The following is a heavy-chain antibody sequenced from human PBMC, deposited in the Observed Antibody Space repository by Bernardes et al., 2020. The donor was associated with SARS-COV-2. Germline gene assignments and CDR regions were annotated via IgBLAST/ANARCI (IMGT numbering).Heavy chain of an antibody. CDR3: AKSPQITMIVVVIHWYFDL. V-gene: IGHV3-23*01. D-gene: IGHD3-22*01. CDR2: IIGSGGST. J-gene: IGHJ2*01. Sequence: GGSLRLSCAASGFTFSSYAMSWVRQAPGKGLEWVSAIIGSGGSTYYADSVKGRFTISRDNSKNTLYLQMNSLRAEDTAVYYCAKSPQITMIVVVIHWYFDLWGRGTLVTVSS. CDR1: GFTFSSYA.